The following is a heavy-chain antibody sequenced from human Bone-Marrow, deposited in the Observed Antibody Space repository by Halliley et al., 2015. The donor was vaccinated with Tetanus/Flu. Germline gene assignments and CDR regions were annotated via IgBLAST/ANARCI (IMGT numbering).Heavy chain of an antibody. Sequence: AASGFIFSSYEMNWVRQAPGKGLAWVSYISTSGGSISYADSVKGRFTISRDNAKNSLFLQMNSLGAEDTAIYYCARDSGDMGAGNAFDIWGQGTMVTVSS. CDR2: ISTSGGSI. J-gene: IGHJ3*02. D-gene: IGHD1-26*01. V-gene: IGHV3-48*03. CDR3: ARDSGDMGAGNAFDI. CDR1: GFIFSSYE.